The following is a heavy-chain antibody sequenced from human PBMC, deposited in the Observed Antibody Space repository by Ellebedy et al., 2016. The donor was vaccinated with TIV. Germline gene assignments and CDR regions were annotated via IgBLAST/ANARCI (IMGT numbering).Heavy chain of an antibody. Sequence: GESLKISCAASGFTFSSYGMHWVRQAPGKGLEWVAVIWYDGSNKYYADSVKGRFTISRDNSKNTLYLQMNSLRAEDTAVYYCARGDYGDYEAEYFQHWGQGTLVTVSP. J-gene: IGHJ1*01. CDR1: GFTFSSYG. V-gene: IGHV3-33*01. CDR3: ARGDYGDYEAEYFQH. CDR2: IWYDGSNK. D-gene: IGHD4-17*01.